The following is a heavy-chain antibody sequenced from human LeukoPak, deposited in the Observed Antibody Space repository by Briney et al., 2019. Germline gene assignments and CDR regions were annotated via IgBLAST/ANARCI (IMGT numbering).Heavy chain of an antibody. Sequence: GASVKVSCKASGGTFSSYAISWVRQAPGQGLEWMGGIIPIFGTANYAQKFQGRVTITTDESTSTAYTELSSLRSEDTAVYYCARAPRMAAAGLDAFDIWGQGTMVTVSS. CDR1: GGTFSSYA. J-gene: IGHJ3*02. V-gene: IGHV1-69*05. CDR3: ARAPRMAAAGLDAFDI. D-gene: IGHD6-13*01. CDR2: IIPIFGTA.